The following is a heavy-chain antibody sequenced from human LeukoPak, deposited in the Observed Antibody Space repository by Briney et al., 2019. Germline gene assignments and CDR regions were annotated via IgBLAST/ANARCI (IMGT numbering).Heavy chain of an antibody. D-gene: IGHD3-22*01. Sequence: GRSLRLSCAASGFTFSSYGMHWVRQAPGKGLEWVAVISYDGSNKYYADSVKGRFTISRDNSKSTLYLQMNSLRAEDTAVYYCAKDHDSSGYYRYYFDYWGQGTLVTVSS. CDR2: ISYDGSNK. CDR1: GFTFSSYG. CDR3: AKDHDSSGYYRYYFDY. J-gene: IGHJ4*02. V-gene: IGHV3-30*18.